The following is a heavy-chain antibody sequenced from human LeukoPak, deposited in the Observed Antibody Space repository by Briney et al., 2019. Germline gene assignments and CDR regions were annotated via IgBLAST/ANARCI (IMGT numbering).Heavy chain of an antibody. Sequence: SETLSLTCAVSGDSISSGGYSWSWIRQPPGKGLEWIGSIYYSGSTYYNPSLKSRVTMSVDTSKNQFSLKLSSVTAADTAVYYCAREPEGTMVRGGNAFDIWGQGTMVTVSS. CDR2: IYYSGST. D-gene: IGHD3-10*01. V-gene: IGHV4-39*07. J-gene: IGHJ3*02. CDR1: GDSISSGGYS. CDR3: AREPEGTMVRGGNAFDI.